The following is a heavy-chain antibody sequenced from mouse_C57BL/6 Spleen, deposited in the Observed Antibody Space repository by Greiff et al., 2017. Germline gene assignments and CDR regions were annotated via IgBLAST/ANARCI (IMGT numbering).Heavy chain of an antibody. D-gene: IGHD1-1*01. V-gene: IGHV1-39*01. CDR1: GYSFTDYN. CDR3: ARVYYGSSHWYFDV. J-gene: IGHJ1*03. CDR2: INPNYGTT. Sequence: EVKLMESGPELVKPGASVKISCKASGYSFTDYNMNWVKQSQGKSLEWIGVINPNYGTTSYNQKFKGKGTLTVDQSSSTAYMQLNSLTSEDSAVYNCARVYYGSSHWYFDVWGTGTTVTVSS.